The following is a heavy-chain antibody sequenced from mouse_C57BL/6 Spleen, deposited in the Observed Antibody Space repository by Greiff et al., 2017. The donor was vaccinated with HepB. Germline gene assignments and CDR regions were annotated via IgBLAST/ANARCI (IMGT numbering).Heavy chain of an antibody. J-gene: IGHJ4*01. Sequence: VQGVESGPGLVQPSQSLSITCTVSGFSLTSYGVHWVRQSPGKGLEWLGVIWSGGSTDYNAAFISRLSISKDNSKSQVFFKMNSLQADDTAIYYCARITTVVYYAMDYWGQGTSVTVSS. CDR1: GFSLTSYG. CDR2: IWSGGST. V-gene: IGHV2-2*01. CDR3: ARITTVVYYAMDY. D-gene: IGHD1-1*01.